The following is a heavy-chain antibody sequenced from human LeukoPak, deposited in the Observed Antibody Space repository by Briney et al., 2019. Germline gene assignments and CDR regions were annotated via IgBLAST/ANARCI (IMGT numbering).Heavy chain of an antibody. CDR2: ISWNSGSI. J-gene: IGHJ6*03. CDR1: GFTFDDYA. D-gene: IGHD2-2*01. CDR3: AKDIYASDIVVVPAAAMDV. V-gene: IGHV3-9*01. Sequence: SLRLSCAASGFTFDDYAMHWVRPAPGKGLEWVSGISWNSGSIGYADSVKGRFTISRDNAKNSLYLQMNSLRAEDTALYYCAKDIYASDIVVVPAAAMDVWGKGTTVTVSS.